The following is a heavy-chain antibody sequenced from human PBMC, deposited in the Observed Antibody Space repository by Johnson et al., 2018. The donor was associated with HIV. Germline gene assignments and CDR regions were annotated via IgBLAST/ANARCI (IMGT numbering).Heavy chain of an antibody. CDR2: IYSGGST. D-gene: IGHD1-26*01. Sequence: VQLVESGGGLIQPGGSLRLSCAASGFTVSSNYMSWVRQAPGKGLEWVSVIYSGGSTYYADSVKGRFTISSDNSKNTVFLEMNRLTAEDTGLYYCVKDGAHSGSHHDAFDVWGRGTVVTVSS. CDR1: GFTVSSNY. J-gene: IGHJ3*01. V-gene: IGHV3-53*01. CDR3: VKDGAHSGSHHDAFDV.